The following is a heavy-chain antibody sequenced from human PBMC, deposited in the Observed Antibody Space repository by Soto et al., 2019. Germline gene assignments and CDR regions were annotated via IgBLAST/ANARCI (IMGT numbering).Heavy chain of an antibody. CDR2: ISYDGSNK. Sequence: GGSLRLSCAASGFTFSSYGMHWVRQAPGKGLEWVAVISYDGSNKYYADSVKGRFTISRDNSKNTLYLQMNSLRAEDTAVYYCAKDRLRLGELSPLYWGQGTLVTAPQ. J-gene: IGHJ4*02. CDR1: GFTFSSYG. D-gene: IGHD3-16*02. V-gene: IGHV3-30*18. CDR3: AKDRLRLGELSPLY.